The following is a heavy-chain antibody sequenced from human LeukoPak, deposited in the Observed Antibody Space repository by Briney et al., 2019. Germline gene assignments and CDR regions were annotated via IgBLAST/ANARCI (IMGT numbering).Heavy chain of an antibody. J-gene: IGHJ3*02. Sequence: VASVKVSCKASGYTFTSYYMHWVRQAPGQGLEWMGIINPSGGSTSYAQKFQGRVTMTRDTSTSTVYMELSSLRSEDTAVYYCARLGHYYGSRDAFDIWGQGTMVTVSS. CDR2: INPSGGST. CDR1: GYTFTSYY. D-gene: IGHD3-22*01. CDR3: ARLGHYYGSRDAFDI. V-gene: IGHV1-46*01.